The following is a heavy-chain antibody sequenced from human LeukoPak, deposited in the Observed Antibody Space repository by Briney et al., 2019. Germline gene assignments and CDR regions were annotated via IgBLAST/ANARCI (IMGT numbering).Heavy chain of an antibody. D-gene: IGHD3-22*01. CDR1: GFTFSSAW. J-gene: IGHJ4*02. V-gene: IGHV3-11*06. Sequence: GGSLRLSCAAPGFTFSSAWINWIRQAPGKGLEWVSYISSSSSYTNYADSVKGRFTISRDNAKNSLYLQMNSLGAEDTAVYYCAYSSGYYSYYFDYWGQGALVTVSS. CDR2: ISSSSSYT. CDR3: AYSSGYYSYYFDY.